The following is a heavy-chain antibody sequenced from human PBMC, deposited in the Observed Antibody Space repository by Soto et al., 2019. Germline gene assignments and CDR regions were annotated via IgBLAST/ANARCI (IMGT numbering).Heavy chain of an antibody. CDR2: ISSSGTT. CDR1: SGSINDGARY. Sequence: EMLSDPSMVASGSINDGARYCIFLEQSPGTGLEWIGYISSSGTTTYSPSLRSRIIISSDTSRNLFSLRLTSVTAADTAIYFCARVKRRNGTYSSCFAFRVQGTLVTSP. D-gene: IGHD1-1*01. V-gene: IGHV4-61*08. CDR3: ARVKRRNGTYSSCFAF. J-gene: IGHJ4*02.